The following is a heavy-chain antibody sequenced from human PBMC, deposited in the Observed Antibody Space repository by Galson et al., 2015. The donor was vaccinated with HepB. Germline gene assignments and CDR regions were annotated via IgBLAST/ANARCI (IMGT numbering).Heavy chain of an antibody. Sequence: SLRLPCAAYGFIFTDSSMHCVRQAPGKGLEWVARVASKPQTYATVYAAPVTGRFTVSRYDSTKTAYLIMTSLQSEDTAVYYCTRLPNWGSKALDVWGQGTLVSVSS. D-gene: IGHD7-27*01. J-gene: IGHJ3*01. CDR3: TRLPNWGSKALDV. V-gene: IGHV3-73*01. CDR1: GFIFTDSS. CDR2: VASKPQTYAT.